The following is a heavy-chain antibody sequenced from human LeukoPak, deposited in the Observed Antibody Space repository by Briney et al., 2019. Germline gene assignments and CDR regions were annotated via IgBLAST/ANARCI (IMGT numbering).Heavy chain of an antibody. Sequence: PGRSLRLSCAAPRFTFSSYPMHWVRQAPGKGLERVAVISYDGSNKHYADSVKGRFTISRDNSNNTLYLQLSSLRAEDTAMYYCARDTAYYSNSFYGMDVWGQGTTVTVSS. CDR3: ARDTAYYSNSFYGMDV. D-gene: IGHD4-11*01. J-gene: IGHJ6*02. V-gene: IGHV3-30-3*01. CDR2: ISYDGSNK. CDR1: RFTFSSYP.